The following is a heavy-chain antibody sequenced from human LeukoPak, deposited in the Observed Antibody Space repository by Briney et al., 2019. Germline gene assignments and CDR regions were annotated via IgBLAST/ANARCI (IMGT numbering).Heavy chain of an antibody. CDR1: GDSISNSDYY. CDR3: ARRRKDLNWFDP. CDR2: INYSGRT. Sequence: SETLSLTCTVSGDSISNSDYYWGWIRQPPGKGLEWIALINYSGRTFYNPSLRSRVTISVDMSKNQFSLNLNSVTAADTAVYYCARRRKDLNWFDPWGQGTLVTVSS. V-gene: IGHV4-39*01. J-gene: IGHJ5*02.